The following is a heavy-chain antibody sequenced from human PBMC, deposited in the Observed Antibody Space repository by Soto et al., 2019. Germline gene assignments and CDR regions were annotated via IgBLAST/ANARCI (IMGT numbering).Heavy chain of an antibody. CDR1: GFTFSSYA. CDR2: ISGSGDST. Sequence: EVQLLESGGGLVQPGGSLRLSCAASGFTFSSYAMRWVRQAPVKGLEWDSAISGSGDSTYYADSVKGRFTISRDNSKNTLYLQINSLRAEDTAVYYCARRGSGSYYDCWGQGTLVTVSS. CDR3: ARRGSGSYYDC. J-gene: IGHJ4*02. D-gene: IGHD1-26*01. V-gene: IGHV3-23*01.